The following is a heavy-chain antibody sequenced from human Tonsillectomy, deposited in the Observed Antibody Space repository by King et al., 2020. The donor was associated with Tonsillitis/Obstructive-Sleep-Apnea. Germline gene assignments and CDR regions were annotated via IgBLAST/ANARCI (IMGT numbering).Heavy chain of an antibody. J-gene: IGHJ4*02. V-gene: IGHV1-18*01. D-gene: IGHD3-22*01. CDR3: ARVNYDSSGYYSGFDY. Sequence: VQLVESGAEVKKPGASVKVSCKASGYSFTNYGISWVRQAPGQGLEWMGWISTYHGNTNYAQKFQGRLTMTTDTSTDTAYVELRSLRSDDTAMYYCARVNYDSSGYYSGFDYWGQGTLVTISS. CDR1: GYSFTNYG. CDR2: ISTYHGNT.